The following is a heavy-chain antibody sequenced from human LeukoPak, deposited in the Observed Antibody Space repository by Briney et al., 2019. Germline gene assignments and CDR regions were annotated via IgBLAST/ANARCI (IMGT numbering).Heavy chain of an antibody. Sequence: GASVKVSCKASGYTFTGYYMHWVRQAPGQGLEWMGWINPNSGGTNYAQKFQGRVTMTRDTSISTAYMELSRLRSDDTAVYYCASQYSSSWGYFDYWGQGTLVTVSS. CDR3: ASQYSSSWGYFDY. J-gene: IGHJ4*02. CDR2: INPNSGGT. CDR1: GYTFTGYY. D-gene: IGHD6-13*01. V-gene: IGHV1-2*02.